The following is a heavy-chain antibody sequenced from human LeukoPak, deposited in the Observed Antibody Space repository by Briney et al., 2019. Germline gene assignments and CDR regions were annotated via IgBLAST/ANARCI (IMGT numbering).Heavy chain of an antibody. CDR3: AKDRAQQLVLDF. CDR2: IIGSGSST. Sequence: GGSQRLSCAASGFTFSSYDMSWVRQAPGKGLEWVSAIIGSGSSTYYADSVKGRFTISRDNSKNTLFLQMDSLRAEDTAVYYCAKDRAQQLVLDFWGQGALVTVSS. D-gene: IGHD6-13*01. V-gene: IGHV3-23*01. CDR1: GFTFSSYD. J-gene: IGHJ4*02.